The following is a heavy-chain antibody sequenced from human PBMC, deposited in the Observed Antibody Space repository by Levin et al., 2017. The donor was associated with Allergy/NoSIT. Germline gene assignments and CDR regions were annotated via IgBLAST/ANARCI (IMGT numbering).Heavy chain of an antibody. CDR1: GFTVSSNY. D-gene: IGHD1-26*01. V-gene: IGHV3-53*01. Sequence: LSLPCAASGFTVSSNYMSWVRQAPGKGLEWVSVIYSGGSTYYADSVKGRFTISRDNSKNTLYLQMNSLRAEDTAVYYCARVGAPVGAALDYWGQGTLVTVSS. CDR3: ARVGAPVGAALDY. CDR2: IYSGGST. J-gene: IGHJ4*02.